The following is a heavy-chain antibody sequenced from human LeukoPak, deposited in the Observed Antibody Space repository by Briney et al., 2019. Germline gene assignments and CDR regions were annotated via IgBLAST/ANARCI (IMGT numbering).Heavy chain of an antibody. J-gene: IGHJ6*02. CDR1: GYTFSTYG. V-gene: IGHV1-18*01. D-gene: IGHD4-4*01. CDR3: ARDPSTVTTGDDYYYGMDV. Sequence: GASVKVSCKASGYTFSTYGISWVRQAPGQGIEWMGWISTYNGNTNYAQKLQGRVTMTTETSTSTAYMELRSLGSDDTAVYYCARDPSTVTTGDDYYYGMDVWGQGTTVTVSS. CDR2: ISTYNGNT.